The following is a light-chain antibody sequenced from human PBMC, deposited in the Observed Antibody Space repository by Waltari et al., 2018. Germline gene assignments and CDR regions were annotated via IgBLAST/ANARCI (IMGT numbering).Light chain of an antibody. J-gene: IGLJ3*02. CDR1: SSDVGAYNY. V-gene: IGLV2-14*03. CDR2: DVN. CDR3: SSFTTTNAWV. Sequence: HSALAQPASVSGSPGQSISISCTGTSSDVGAYNYVSWYQQHPGKAPRLMIYDVNNRPSGVSKRFSGSKSGNTASLTISGLQAEDEADYYCSSFTTTNAWVFGGGTKLTVL.